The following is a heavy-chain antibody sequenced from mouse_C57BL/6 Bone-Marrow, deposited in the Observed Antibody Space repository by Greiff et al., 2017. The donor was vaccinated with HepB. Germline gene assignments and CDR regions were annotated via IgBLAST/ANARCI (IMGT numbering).Heavy chain of an antibody. V-gene: IGHV1-4*01. CDR3: ARWGYDWFAY. J-gene: IGHJ3*01. Sequence: QVQLQQSGAELARPGASVKMSCKASGYTFTSYTMHWVKQRPGQGLEWIGYINPSSGYPKYNQKFKDKATLTADKSSSTAYMQLSSLTSEDSAVYYCARWGYDWFAYWGQGTLVTVSA. CDR1: GYTFTSYT. CDR2: INPSSGYP. D-gene: IGHD2-2*01.